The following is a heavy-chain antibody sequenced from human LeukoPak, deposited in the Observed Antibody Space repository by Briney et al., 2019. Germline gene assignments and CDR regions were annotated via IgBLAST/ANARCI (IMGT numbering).Heavy chain of an antibody. D-gene: IGHD2-15*01. CDR1: GYTFTGYY. CDR3: ASGIVVVVAATSNFDY. Sequence: ASVKVSCKASGYTFTGYYMHWVRQAPGQGLEWMGWINPNSGGTNYAQKFQGRVTMTRDTSISTAYMELSRLRSDDTAVYYCASGIVVVVAATSNFDYWGQGTLVTVSS. V-gene: IGHV1-2*02. J-gene: IGHJ4*02. CDR2: INPNSGGT.